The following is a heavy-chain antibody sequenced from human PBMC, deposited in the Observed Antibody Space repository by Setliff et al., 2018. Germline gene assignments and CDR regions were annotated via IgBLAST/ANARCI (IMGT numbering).Heavy chain of an antibody. CDR3: ASLGILGSWYGVDY. J-gene: IGHJ4*02. CDR2: IYYSGST. V-gene: IGHV4-59*08. Sequence: TSETLSLTCSVSGDSMSFSYWSWIRQPPGKGLEWIGYIYYSGSTYYNPSLKSRVTISVDTSKNQFSLTLSSVTAADTAMYYCASLGILGSWYGVDYWGQGTLVTVSS. CDR1: GDSMSFSY. D-gene: IGHD6-13*01.